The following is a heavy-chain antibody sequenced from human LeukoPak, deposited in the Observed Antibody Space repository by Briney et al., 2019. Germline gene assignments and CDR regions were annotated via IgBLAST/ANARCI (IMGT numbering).Heavy chain of an antibody. CDR3: TTDGAAATFDY. CDR1: GFTFSAHA. CDR2: IKSKTDGGTT. D-gene: IGHD6-13*01. J-gene: IGHJ4*02. V-gene: IGHV3-15*01. Sequence: GGSLRLSCAASGFTFSAHAMSWVRQAPGKGLEWVGRIKSKTDGGTTDYAAPVKGRFTISRDDSKNTLYLQMNSLKTEDTAVYYCTTDGAAATFDYWGQGTLVTVSS.